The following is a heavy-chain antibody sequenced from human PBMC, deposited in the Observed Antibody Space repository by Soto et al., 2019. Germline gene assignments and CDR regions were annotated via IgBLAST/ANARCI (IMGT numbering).Heavy chain of an antibody. D-gene: IGHD2-2*01. J-gene: IGHJ6*02. CDR2: TRSNGEHT. Sequence: EVQIFESGGGMVQPGGSLRLSCAGSGFMFSSFAMTWVRQAPGKGLEWVSTTRSNGEHTYYADSVKGRFTVSRDNSKNTLFLEMSSLRAEDSAIYYCAKDSKSVSVSAARVYGMDVWGQGTTVTVSS. CDR3: AKDSKSVSVSAARVYGMDV. V-gene: IGHV3-23*01. CDR1: GFMFSSFA.